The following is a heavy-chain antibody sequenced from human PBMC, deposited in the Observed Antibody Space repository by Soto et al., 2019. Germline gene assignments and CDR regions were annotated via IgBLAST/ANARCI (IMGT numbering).Heavy chain of an antibody. CDR3: AKEERTFGEGF. CDR1: GFTFSSYA. CDR2: ISGSGGST. V-gene: IGHV3-23*01. D-gene: IGHD3-3*01. Sequence: EMQLLESGGGLVQPGGSLRLSCAASGFTFSSYAMSWVRQAPGKGLEWVSGISGSGGSTYYADSVKGRFTISRDNSKNTRYLQMNSLRAEDTAIYYCAKEERTFGEGFWGQGTLVTVSS. J-gene: IGHJ4*02.